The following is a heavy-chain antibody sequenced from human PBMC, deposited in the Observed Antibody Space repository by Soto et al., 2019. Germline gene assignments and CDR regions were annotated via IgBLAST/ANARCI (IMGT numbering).Heavy chain of an antibody. J-gene: IGHJ4*02. Sequence: QVQLVQSGAEVKKPGSSVKVSCKTSGDIFSGYSISWVRQAPGQGLEWMGGIIPIFGTTNYAQRFHGRVTITADKSTSTVYMELSSLKSDDTPVYYCARDLASGYAPGDYWGQGTLVTVSS. V-gene: IGHV1-69*14. D-gene: IGHD5-12*01. CDR3: ARDLASGYAPGDY. CDR1: GDIFSGYS. CDR2: IIPIFGTT.